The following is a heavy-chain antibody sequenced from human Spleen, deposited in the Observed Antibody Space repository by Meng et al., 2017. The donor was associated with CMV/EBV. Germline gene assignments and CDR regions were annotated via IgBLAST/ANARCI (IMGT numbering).Heavy chain of an antibody. CDR2: ISAYNGNT. D-gene: IGHD5-24*01. Sequence: ASVKVSCKASGYTFTSYGISWVRQAPGQGLEWMGWISAYNGNTNYAQKLQGRLTVTTDTSTSTAYMELRSLRSDDTAVYYCAREVMATGGTSSVDYWGQGTLVTVSS. CDR1: GYTFTSYG. CDR3: AREVMATGGTSSVDY. J-gene: IGHJ4*02. V-gene: IGHV1-18*01.